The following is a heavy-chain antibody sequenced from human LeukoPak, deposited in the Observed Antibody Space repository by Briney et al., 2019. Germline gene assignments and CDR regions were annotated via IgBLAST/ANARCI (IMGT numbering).Heavy chain of an antibody. Sequence: KPGGSLRLSCAASGFTFSSYSMNWVRQAPGKGLEWVSSISSSSSYIYYADSVKGRFTISRDNAKNSLYLQMSSLRAEDTAVYYCARGRRPMRIGDFDYWGRGTLVTVSS. CDR1: GFTFSSYS. J-gene: IGHJ4*02. D-gene: IGHD3-10*01. CDR3: ARGRRPMRIGDFDY. CDR2: ISSSSSYI. V-gene: IGHV3-21*01.